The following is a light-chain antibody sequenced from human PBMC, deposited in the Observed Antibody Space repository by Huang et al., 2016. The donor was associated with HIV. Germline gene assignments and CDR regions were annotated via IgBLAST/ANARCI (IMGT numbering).Light chain of an antibody. CDR3: QQFSDWPLT. CDR2: SAS. Sequence: EIVMTQSPATVSVSPGERVTLSCRASQTISGNLAWYQQKPAQAPRLLIYSASTRATGMPPRFSGSGSGTEFTLIISSLQSEDLAVYYCQQFSDWPLTFGGGTKVEI. CDR1: QTISGN. J-gene: IGKJ4*01. V-gene: IGKV3-15*01.